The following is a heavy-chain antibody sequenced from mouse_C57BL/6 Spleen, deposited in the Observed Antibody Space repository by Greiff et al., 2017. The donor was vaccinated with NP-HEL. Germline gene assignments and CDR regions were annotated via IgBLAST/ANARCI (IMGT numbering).Heavy chain of an antibody. J-gene: IGHJ2*01. Sequence: EVQLQQSGPGLVKPSQSLSLTCSVTGYSITSGYYWNWIRQFPGNKLEWMGYIRYAGSNNYNPSLKNRISITRDTSKNQFFLKLNSVTTEDAATYYCARVDYYGSSWYYFDYWGQGTTLTVSS. CDR2: IRYAGSN. CDR1: GYSITSGYY. D-gene: IGHD1-1*01. V-gene: IGHV3-6*01. CDR3: ARVDYYGSSWYYFDY.